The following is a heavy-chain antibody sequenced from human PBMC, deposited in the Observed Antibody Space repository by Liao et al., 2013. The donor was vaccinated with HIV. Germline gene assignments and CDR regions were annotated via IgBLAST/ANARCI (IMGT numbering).Heavy chain of an antibody. D-gene: IGHD1-7*01. CDR2: IYNSGTT. CDR3: SLEYQLQEVRWRVESREL. CDR1: GASITSYY. J-gene: IGHJ4*02. V-gene: IGHV4-4*07. Sequence: QVQLQESGPGLVKPSETLSLTCTVSGASITSYYWSWIRQSAEKGLEWIGLIYNSGTTNYNPSLKSRVTMSLDTSKKEFSLKLRSVTAADTATYYCSLEYQLQEVRWRVESRELWGQGMLVTVSS.